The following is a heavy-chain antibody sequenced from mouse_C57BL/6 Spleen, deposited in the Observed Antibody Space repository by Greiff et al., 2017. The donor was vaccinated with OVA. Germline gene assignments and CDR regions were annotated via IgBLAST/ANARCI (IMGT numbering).Heavy chain of an antibody. V-gene: IGHV1-64*01. CDR1: GYTFTSYW. CDR3: ARWDSYYDAMDY. Sequence: QVQLQQPGAELVKPGASVKLSCKASGYTFTSYWMHWVKQRPGQGLEWIGMIHPNSGSTNYNEKFKSKATLTVDKSSSTAYMQLSSLTSEDSAVYDCARWDSYYDAMDYWGQGTSVTVSS. CDR2: IHPNSGST. J-gene: IGHJ4*01. D-gene: IGHD2-12*01.